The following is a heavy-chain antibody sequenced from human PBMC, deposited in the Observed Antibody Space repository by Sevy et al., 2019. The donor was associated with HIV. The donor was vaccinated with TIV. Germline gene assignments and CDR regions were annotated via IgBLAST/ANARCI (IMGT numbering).Heavy chain of an antibody. J-gene: IGHJ4*02. Sequence: ASVKVSCKASGYNFNTYGITWVRQAPGQGLEWMGWINPKTGGTYFAKKFQDRVTMTTGTSITTAYLELSGLRFDDTAVYYCARMGDYFDTSGYYPLKYWGQGTLVTVSS. CDR1: GYNFNTYG. CDR3: ARMGDYFDTSGYYPLKY. CDR2: INPKTGGT. V-gene: IGHV1-2*02. D-gene: IGHD3-22*01.